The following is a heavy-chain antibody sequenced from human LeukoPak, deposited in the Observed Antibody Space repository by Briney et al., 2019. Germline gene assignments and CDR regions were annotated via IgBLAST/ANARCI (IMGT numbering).Heavy chain of an antibody. V-gene: IGHV1-69*05. J-gene: IGHJ5*02. CDR1: GGTFSSYA. Sequence: ASVKVSCKASGGTFSSYAISWVRQAPGQGLEWMGRIIPIFGTANYAQKFQGRVTITTDESTSTAYMELSSLRSEDTAVYYCARTRHVLRYFDWSGFDPWGQGTLVTVSS. D-gene: IGHD3-9*01. CDR3: ARTRHVLRYFDWSGFDP. CDR2: IIPIFGTA.